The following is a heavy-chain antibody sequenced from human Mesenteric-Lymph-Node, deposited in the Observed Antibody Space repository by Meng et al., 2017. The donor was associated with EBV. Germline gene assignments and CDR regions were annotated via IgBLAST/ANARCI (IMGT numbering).Heavy chain of an antibody. V-gene: IGHV1-18*01. CDR1: GYTFTDYG. D-gene: IGHD3-10*01. CDR2: ISPYNGHT. Sequence: VHLVQSGPEVKKPGASVKVSCQASGYTFTDYGFTWVRQAPGQGLEWMGWISPYNGHTNYPQKFQDRVTMTTDISTSTAYMELRSLRSDDTAVYYCARDGLRFFHSGTYAGGYWGQGTLVTVSS. CDR3: ARDGLRFFHSGTYAGGY. J-gene: IGHJ4*02.